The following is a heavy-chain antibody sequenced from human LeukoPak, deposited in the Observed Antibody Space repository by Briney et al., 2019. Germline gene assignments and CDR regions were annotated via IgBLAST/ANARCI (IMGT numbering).Heavy chain of an antibody. D-gene: IGHD5-24*01. Sequence: GGSLRLSCAASGFTFSSYGMSWVRQAPGKGLEWVANINDDGKTTNHVDSVKGRFTISRDNARNLLYLQMKSLRADDTAVYYCTRDDGYNRFYIWGQGTMVSVSS. J-gene: IGHJ3*02. CDR2: INDDGKTT. V-gene: IGHV3-7*01. CDR1: GFTFSSYG. CDR3: TRDDGYNRFYI.